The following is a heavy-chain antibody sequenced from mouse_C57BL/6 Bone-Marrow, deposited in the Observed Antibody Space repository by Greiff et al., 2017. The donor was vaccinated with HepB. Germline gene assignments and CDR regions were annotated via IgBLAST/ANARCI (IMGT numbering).Heavy chain of an antibody. CDR1: GFTFSDYY. CDR3: ARHEVYYGSPLAY. Sequence: EVMLVESGGGLVQPGGSLKLSCAASGFTFSDYYMYWVRQTPEKRLEWVAYISNGGGSTYYPDTVKGRFTITRDNAKNTLYLQMGRLKSEDTAMYYCARHEVYYGSPLAYWGQGTLVTVSA. V-gene: IGHV5-12*01. D-gene: IGHD1-1*01. J-gene: IGHJ3*01. CDR2: ISNGGGST.